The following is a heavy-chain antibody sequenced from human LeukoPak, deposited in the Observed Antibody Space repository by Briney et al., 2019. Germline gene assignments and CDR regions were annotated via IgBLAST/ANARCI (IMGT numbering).Heavy chain of an antibody. J-gene: IGHJ4*02. V-gene: IGHV3-7*01. CDR1: GFTFSNYW. CDR3: ARDSRFDY. CDR2: IKQDGSET. Sequence: GGSLRLSCAASGFTFSNYWMSWVRQAPGKGLEWVANIKQDGSETDYVDSVKGRFTISRDNAKNSLYLQMSSLRAEDTAVYYCARDSRFDYWGQGTLVTVSS.